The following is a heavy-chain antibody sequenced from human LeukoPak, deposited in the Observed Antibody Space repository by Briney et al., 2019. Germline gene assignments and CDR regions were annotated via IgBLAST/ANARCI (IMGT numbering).Heavy chain of an antibody. CDR2: IYYSGST. Sequence: SETLSLTCTVSGGSISSHYWSWIRQPPGKGLEWIGYIYYSGSTNYNPSLKSRVTISVDTSKNQFSLKLSSVTAADTAVYYRARLYNWNSFDYWGQGTLVTVSS. V-gene: IGHV4-59*11. J-gene: IGHJ4*02. CDR1: GGSISSHY. D-gene: IGHD1-20*01. CDR3: ARLYNWNSFDY.